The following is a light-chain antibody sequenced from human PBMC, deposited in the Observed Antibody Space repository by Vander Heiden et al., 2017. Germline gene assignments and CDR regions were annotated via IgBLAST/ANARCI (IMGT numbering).Light chain of an antibody. V-gene: IGKV2-28*01. CDR1: QTLVHSDGYSV. CDR2: WVS. J-gene: IGKJ5*01. Sequence: DVVMTQHPLSMPVTPGEPAATSCSTSQTLVHSDGYSVLSGWYLQNPGQSPQLLIYWVSHRASRVADRFSGSGSGTDFTLKISRVEADDVGVYFCMQALRTATFGQGTRLEIK. CDR3: MQALRTAT.